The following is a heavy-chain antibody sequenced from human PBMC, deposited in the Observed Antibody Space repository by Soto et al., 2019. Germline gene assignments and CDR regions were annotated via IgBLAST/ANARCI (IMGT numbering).Heavy chain of an antibody. CDR3: TRDMGQYDSSGYGTDY. V-gene: IGHV3-49*04. D-gene: IGHD3-22*01. CDR1: VFTVGDYA. J-gene: IGHJ4*02. Sequence: GSLRISCTASVFTVGDYAMSWVRQAPGKGLEWVGFIRSKAYGGTTEYAASVKGRFTISRDDSKSIAYLQMNSLKTEDTAVYYCTRDMGQYDSSGYGTDYWGQGTLVTVSS. CDR2: IRSKAYGGTT.